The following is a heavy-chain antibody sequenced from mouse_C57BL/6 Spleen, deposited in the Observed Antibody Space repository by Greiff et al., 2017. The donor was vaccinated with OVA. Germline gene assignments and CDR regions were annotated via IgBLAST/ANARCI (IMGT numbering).Heavy chain of an antibody. V-gene: IGHV5-17*01. D-gene: IGHD1-1*01. Sequence: EVMLVESGGGLVKPGGSLKLSCAASGFTFSDYGMHWVRQAPEKGLEWVAYICSGSSTIYYADTVKGRFTISRDNAKNTLFLQMTSLRSEDTAMYFCARRSADYVFDYSGQGTTLTLSP. CDR2: ICSGSSTI. J-gene: IGHJ2*01. CDR3: ARRSADYVFDY. CDR1: GFTFSDYG.